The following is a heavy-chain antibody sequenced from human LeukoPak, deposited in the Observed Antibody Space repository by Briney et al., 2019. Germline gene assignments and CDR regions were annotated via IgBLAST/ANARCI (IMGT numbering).Heavy chain of an antibody. CDR3: VGDTEAGNWFDP. Sequence: SETLSLTCTVSGNSFGDYYWSWIRQPAGKGLEWIGRINTSGSTIYNPSLKSRVTMSVDPSKNQFSLRLTSVTAADTAVYYCVGDTEAGNWFDPWGQGTLVTVSS. J-gene: IGHJ5*02. CDR1: GNSFGDYY. CDR2: INTSGST. V-gene: IGHV4-4*07. D-gene: IGHD1-14*01.